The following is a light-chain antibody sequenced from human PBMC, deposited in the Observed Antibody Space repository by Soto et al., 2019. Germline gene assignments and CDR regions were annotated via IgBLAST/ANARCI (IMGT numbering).Light chain of an antibody. CDR3: QSYDSSLSGYVV. CDR2: VNN. V-gene: IGLV1-40*01. J-gene: IGLJ2*01. Sequence: QAVLTQPPSVSGAPGQRVTISCTGSSSNIGAGYDVHWYQQLPGTAPKLLIYVNNNRPSGVPDRFSGSKSGTSASLAITGLQAEDEADYYCQSYDSSLSGYVVFGGGTKPTVL. CDR1: SSNIGAGYD.